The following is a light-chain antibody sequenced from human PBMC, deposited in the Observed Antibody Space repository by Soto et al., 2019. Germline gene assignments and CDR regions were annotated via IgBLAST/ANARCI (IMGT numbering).Light chain of an antibody. CDR2: GAS. CDR1: ESMSNC. J-gene: IGKJ1*01. Sequence: DIQMTQSPSTLSASVGDRVTITCRASESMSNCLAWYQQKPGKAPKLLISGASSLQSGVPSRLSGSASGTEFTLNISSLQPDDIATYYCQQCHRYLTFGQGTKVDIK. V-gene: IGKV1-5*01. CDR3: QQCHRYLT.